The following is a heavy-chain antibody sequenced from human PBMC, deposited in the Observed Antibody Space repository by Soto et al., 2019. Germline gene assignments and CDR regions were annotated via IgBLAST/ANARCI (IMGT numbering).Heavy chain of an antibody. J-gene: IGHJ4*02. CDR3: AKDGDYYDSSDYYPFDS. V-gene: IGHV3-23*01. Sequence: GGSLRLSCAASGFSFSSYAINWVRQAPGKGLEWVSGISGSGTSTYYADSVKGRFTISRDNSKNTLYLEMNSLRAEDTAIYYCAKDGDYYDSSDYYPFDSWGQGTQVTVSS. D-gene: IGHD3-22*01. CDR1: GFSFSSYA. CDR2: ISGSGTST.